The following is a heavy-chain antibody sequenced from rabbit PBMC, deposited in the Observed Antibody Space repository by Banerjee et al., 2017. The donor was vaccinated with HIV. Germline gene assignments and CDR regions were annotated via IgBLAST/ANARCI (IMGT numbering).Heavy chain of an antibody. V-gene: IGHV1S45*01. CDR3: ARAEYTSAWKYNL. CDR2: IYVGTGTT. CDR1: GFSFSSSYW. Sequence: QEQLEESGGGLVKPEGSLTLTCTASGFSFSSSYWICWVRQAPGKGLEWIACIYVGTGTTYYASWAKGRFTISKTSSTTVTLQMTSLTAADTATYFCARAEYTSAWKYNLWGPGTLVTVS. J-gene: IGHJ4*01. D-gene: IGHD1-1*01.